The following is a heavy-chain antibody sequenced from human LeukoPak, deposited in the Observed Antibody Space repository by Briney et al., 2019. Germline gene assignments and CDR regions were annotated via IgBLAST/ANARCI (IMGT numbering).Heavy chain of an antibody. CDR3: AKGRRYCSGGSCYYFDY. D-gene: IGHD2-15*01. Sequence: PGGSLRLSCAASGFAFSSYGMHWVGQAPGKGLEWVAVISYDGSNKYYADSVKGRFTISRDNSRNTVYLQMNSLRAEDTAVYYCAKGRRYCSGGSCYYFDYWGQGTLVTVSS. CDR1: GFAFSSYG. CDR2: ISYDGSNK. J-gene: IGHJ4*02. V-gene: IGHV3-30*18.